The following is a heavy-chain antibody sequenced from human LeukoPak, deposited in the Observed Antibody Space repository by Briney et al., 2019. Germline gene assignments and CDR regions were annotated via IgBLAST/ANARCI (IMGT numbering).Heavy chain of an antibody. V-gene: IGHV4-38-2*02. CDR2: IYHSGST. CDR3: AREAGYYGSGFYYFDY. Sequence: SETLSLTCAVSGYSLSSGYYWGWIRQPPGKGLEWIGSIYHSGSTYYNPSLKSRVTISVDTSKNQFSLKLSSVTAADTAVYYCAREAGYYGSGFYYFDYWGQGTLVTVSS. J-gene: IGHJ4*02. D-gene: IGHD3-10*01. CDR1: GYSLSSGYY.